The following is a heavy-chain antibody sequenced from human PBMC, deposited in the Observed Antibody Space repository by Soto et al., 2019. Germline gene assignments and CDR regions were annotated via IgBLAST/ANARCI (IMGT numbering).Heavy chain of an antibody. CDR1: GGSISSYY. V-gene: IGHV4-59*01. D-gene: IGHD6-19*01. Sequence: SLTCTVSGGSISSYYWSWIRQPPGKGLEWIGYIYYSGSTNYNPSLKSRVTISVDTSKNQFSLKLSSVTAADTAVYYCARGTSYSSGWYPEGEDYWGQGTLVTVSS. J-gene: IGHJ4*02. CDR2: IYYSGST. CDR3: ARGTSYSSGWYPEGEDY.